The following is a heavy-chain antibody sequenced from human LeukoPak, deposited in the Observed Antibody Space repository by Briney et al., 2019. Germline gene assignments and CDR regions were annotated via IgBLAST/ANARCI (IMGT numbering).Heavy chain of an antibody. J-gene: IGHJ4*02. Sequence: GGSLRLSCAASGFTFSSYAMHWVRQAPGKGLEWVALIPYDGSNKYYADSVKGRFTISRDNSKNTLYLQMNSLRAEDTAVYYCAKPTYSYGYHYFDYWGQGTLVTVSS. CDR1: GFTFSSYA. D-gene: IGHD5-18*01. V-gene: IGHV3-30*04. CDR2: IPYDGSNK. CDR3: AKPTYSYGYHYFDY.